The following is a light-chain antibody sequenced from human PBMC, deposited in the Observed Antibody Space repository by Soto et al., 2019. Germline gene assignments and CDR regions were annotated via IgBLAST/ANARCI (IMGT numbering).Light chain of an antibody. CDR1: SSDVGGYDY. J-gene: IGLJ2*01. CDR2: EVT. CDR3: SSFAGSDNHVV. Sequence: QAVVTQPPSASGSPGQSVTISCTGTSSDVGGYDYVSWYQQRPGKAPKLMIYEVTLRPSGVPVRFSGSKSGNTASLTVSGLQAEDEADYYCSSFAGSDNHVVFGGGTKLTVL. V-gene: IGLV2-8*01.